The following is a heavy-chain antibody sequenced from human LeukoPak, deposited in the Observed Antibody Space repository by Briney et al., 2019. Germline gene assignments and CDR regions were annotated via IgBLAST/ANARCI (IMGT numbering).Heavy chain of an antibody. CDR2: IKQDGSEK. D-gene: IGHD5-12*01. V-gene: IGHV3-7*01. CDR1: GFTFSSYW. CDR3: ARVDIVATGNAFDI. Sequence: GGSLRLSCAASGFTFSSYWMSWVRQAPGKGLEWVANIKQDGSEKYYVDSVKGRFTISRDNAKNSLYLQMNSLRAEDTAVYYCARVDIVATGNAFDIWGRGTMVTVSS. J-gene: IGHJ3*02.